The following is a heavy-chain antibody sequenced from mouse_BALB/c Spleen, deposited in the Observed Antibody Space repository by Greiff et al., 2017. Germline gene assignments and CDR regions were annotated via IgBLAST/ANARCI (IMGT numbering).Heavy chain of an antibody. CDR3: ATPDY. V-gene: IGHV5-17*02. Sequence: EVQVVESGGGLVQPGGSRKLSCAASGFTFSSFGMHWVRQAPEKGLEWVAYISSGSSTIYYAYTVKGRFTISRDNPKNTLFLQMTSLRSEDTAMYYCATPDYWGQGTTLTVSS. CDR2: ISSGSSTI. CDR1: GFTFSSFG. J-gene: IGHJ2*01.